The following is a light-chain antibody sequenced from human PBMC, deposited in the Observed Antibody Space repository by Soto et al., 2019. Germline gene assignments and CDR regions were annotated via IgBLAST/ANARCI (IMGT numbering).Light chain of an antibody. CDR2: EVS. V-gene: IGLV2-14*01. CDR1: SSDIGGYTS. Sequence: QSALTQPRSVSGSPGQSVTISCTGTSSDIGGYTSVSWYQQHPGKAPKLVIYEVSDRPSGVSSRFSGSKSGNTASLTISGLQAEDEADYYCSSYTSDSTDVFGTGTKLTVL. J-gene: IGLJ1*01. CDR3: SSYTSDSTDV.